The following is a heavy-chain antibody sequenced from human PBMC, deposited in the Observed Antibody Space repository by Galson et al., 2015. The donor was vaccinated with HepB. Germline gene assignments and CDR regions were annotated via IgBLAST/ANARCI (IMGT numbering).Heavy chain of an antibody. CDR3: ARRVTDSSGYYQGWFDP. D-gene: IGHD3-22*01. V-gene: IGHV5-51*03. J-gene: IGHJ5*02. CDR2: IYPGDSDT. CDR1: GYSFSNYW. Sequence: QSGAEVKKPGESLKISCKGSGYSFSNYWIGWVRQMPGKGLEWMGLIYPGDSDTRYSPSFQGQVTISADKSISTAYQQWSSLKASDTAMYYCARRVTDSSGYYQGWFDPWGQGTLVTVSS.